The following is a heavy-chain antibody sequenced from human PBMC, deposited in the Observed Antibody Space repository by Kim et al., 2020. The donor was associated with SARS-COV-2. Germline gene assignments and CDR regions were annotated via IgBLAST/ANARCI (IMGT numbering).Heavy chain of an antibody. D-gene: IGHD2-15*01. CDR3: ARGVGVVAARGMDV. V-gene: IGHV3-11*01. J-gene: IGHJ6*02. Sequence: YADSVKGRFTISRDNAKNSLYLQRNSLRAEDTAVYYCARGVGVVAARGMDVWGQGTTVTVSS.